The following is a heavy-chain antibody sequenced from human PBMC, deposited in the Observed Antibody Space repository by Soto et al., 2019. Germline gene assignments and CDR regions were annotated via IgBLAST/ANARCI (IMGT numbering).Heavy chain of an antibody. CDR2: ISWDGGST. CDR1: GFTFDDYT. J-gene: IGHJ4*02. V-gene: IGHV3-43*01. Sequence: EVQLVESGGVVVQPGGSLRLSCAASGFTFDDYTMHWVRQAPGKGLEWVSLISWDGGSTYYADSVKGRFTISRDNSKNSRYLQRNSLRTEDTALYYCAKDVGLGYFDYWGQGTLVTVSS. D-gene: IGHD3-16*01. CDR3: AKDVGLGYFDY.